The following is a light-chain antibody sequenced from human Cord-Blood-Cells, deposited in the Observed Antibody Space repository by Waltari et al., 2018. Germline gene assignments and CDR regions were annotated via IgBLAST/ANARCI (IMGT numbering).Light chain of an antibody. Sequence: SSELTQDPAVSVALGQTVTITCQGDSLRRYYASWYQQKPGPAPVLVIYGKNNRPSGIPDRFSGSSSGNTASLTITGAQAEDEADYYCNSRDSSGNHWVFGGGTKLTVL. CDR1: SLRRYY. CDR2: GKN. CDR3: NSRDSSGNHWV. V-gene: IGLV3-19*01. J-gene: IGLJ3*02.